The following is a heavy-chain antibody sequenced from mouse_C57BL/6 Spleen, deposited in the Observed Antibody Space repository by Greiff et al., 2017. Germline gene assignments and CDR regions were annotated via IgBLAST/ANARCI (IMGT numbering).Heavy chain of an antibody. CDR3: ARGYFDY. Sequence: QVQLQQSGAELVRPGTSVKLSCKASGYTFTSYWMHWVKQRPGQGLEWIGVIDPSDSYTNYNQKFKGKATLTVATSSSTAYMQLSSLTSEYSAVYYCARGYFDYWGQGTTLTVSS. V-gene: IGHV1-59*01. J-gene: IGHJ2*01. CDR1: GYTFTSYW. CDR2: IDPSDSYT.